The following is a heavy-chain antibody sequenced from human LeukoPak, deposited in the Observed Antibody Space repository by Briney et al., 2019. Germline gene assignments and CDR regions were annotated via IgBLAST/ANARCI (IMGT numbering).Heavy chain of an antibody. Sequence: ASVKVSCKDSGYTFTTYYMYWVRQAPGQGLEWMGWINPNSGGTNYAQKFQGRVTMTRDTSISTAYMELSRLRSDDTVVYYCARAYITYYDIWSGYSVKEFDPWGQGTLVTVSS. V-gene: IGHV1-2*02. J-gene: IGHJ5*02. CDR3: ARAYITYYDIWSGYSVKEFDP. D-gene: IGHD3-3*01. CDR2: INPNSGGT. CDR1: GYTFTTYY.